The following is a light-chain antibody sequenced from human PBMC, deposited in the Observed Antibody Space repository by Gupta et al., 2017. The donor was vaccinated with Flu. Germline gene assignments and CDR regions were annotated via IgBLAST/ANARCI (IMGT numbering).Light chain of an antibody. J-gene: IGKJ1*01. CDR3: QQTDVYPRS. Sequence: PSSLSASPGDRVTITCRASQNIDTHLNWYRQKPGKAPELLIYAASTLQSGIPSRFSRGGSGTDFTLTIINLQPEDSATYFCQQTDVYPRSFGQGTTMEIK. CDR1: QNIDTH. V-gene: IGKV1-39*01. CDR2: AAS.